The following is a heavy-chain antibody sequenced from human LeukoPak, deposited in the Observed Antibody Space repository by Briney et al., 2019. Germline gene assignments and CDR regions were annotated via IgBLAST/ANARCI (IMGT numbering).Heavy chain of an antibody. J-gene: IGHJ6*02. CDR3: AKDVSALSHYYGMDV. V-gene: IGHV3-30*18. CDR1: GFTFRSYG. Sequence: PGGSLRLSCAASGFTFRSYGMHWVRQAPGKGLEWVAVISYDGSNKYYADSVKGRFTISRDNSKNTLYLQMNSLRAEDTAVYYCAKDVSALSHYYGMDVWGQGTTVTVSS. D-gene: IGHD2/OR15-2a*01. CDR2: ISYDGSNK.